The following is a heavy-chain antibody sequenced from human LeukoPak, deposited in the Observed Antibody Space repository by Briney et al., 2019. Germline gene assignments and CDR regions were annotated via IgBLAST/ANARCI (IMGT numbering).Heavy chain of an antibody. CDR1: GFTFSSYA. CDR3: AKVKVVGYSTFDY. CDR2: ISYDGSNK. V-gene: IGHV3-30-3*01. D-gene: IGHD3-22*01. Sequence: TGGSLRLSCAASGFTFSSYAMHWVRQAPGKGLEWVAVISYDGSNKYYADSVKGRFTISRDSSRDTLYLQMNSLTAEDTAVYYCAKVKVVGYSTFDYWGQGTLVTVSP. J-gene: IGHJ4*02.